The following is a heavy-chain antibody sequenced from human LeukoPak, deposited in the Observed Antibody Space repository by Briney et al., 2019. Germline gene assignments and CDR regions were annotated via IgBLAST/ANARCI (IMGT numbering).Heavy chain of an antibody. D-gene: IGHD3-3*01. CDR1: GFTFSSYA. J-gene: IGHJ5*02. CDR3: AKDLPAYYDRFDP. Sequence: GGSLRLSCAASGFTFSSYAMHWVRQAPGKGLEWVAVISYDGSNKYYADSVKGGFTISRDNSKNTLYLQMNSLRAEDTAVYYCAKDLPAYYDRFDPWGQGTLVTVSS. CDR2: ISYDGSNK. V-gene: IGHV3-30-3*01.